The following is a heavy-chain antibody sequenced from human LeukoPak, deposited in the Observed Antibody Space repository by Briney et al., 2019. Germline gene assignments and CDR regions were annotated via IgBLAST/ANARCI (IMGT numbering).Heavy chain of an antibody. Sequence: ASVKVSCKASGYTFTSYGISWVRQAPGQGLEWMGWISAYNGNTNYAQKLQGRVTMTTDTSTSTAYMELRSLRSDDTAVYYCARDDPHPYGDYSNWFDPWGQGTLVTVSS. CDR2: ISAYNGNT. J-gene: IGHJ5*02. CDR1: GYTFTSYG. V-gene: IGHV1-18*01. CDR3: ARDDPHPYGDYSNWFDP. D-gene: IGHD4-17*01.